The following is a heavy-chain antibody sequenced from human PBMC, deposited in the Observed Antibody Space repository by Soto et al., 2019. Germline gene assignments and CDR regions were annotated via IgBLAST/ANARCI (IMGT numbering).Heavy chain of an antibody. D-gene: IGHD1-26*01. J-gene: IGHJ4*02. CDR2: IRYDGSNK. V-gene: IGHV3-33*01. CDR3: ERDDCGSYYCFAY. Sequence: QVQLVESGGGVVQPGRSLRLSCAASGFTFSSYGMHWGRQAPGKGLQWVAGIRYDGSNKYYADSVKGRFTISRDNSENTLYLRMNSLRAEDTAVYYCERDDCGSYYCFAYWGQGTLVPVSS. CDR1: GFTFSSYG.